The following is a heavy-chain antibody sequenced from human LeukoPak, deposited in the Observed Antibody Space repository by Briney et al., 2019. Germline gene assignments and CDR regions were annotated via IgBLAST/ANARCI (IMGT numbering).Heavy chain of an antibody. CDR2: ISGSGGST. CDR1: GFTFSSYA. J-gene: IGHJ4*02. V-gene: IGHV3-23*01. D-gene: IGHD6-13*01. CDR3: ATRPLSSSWYADY. Sequence: GGSLRLFCAASGFTFSSYAMSWVRQAPGKGLEWVSAISGSGGSTYYADSVKGWFTISRDNSKNTLYLQMNSLRAEDTAVYYCATRPLSSSWYADYWGQGTLVTVSS.